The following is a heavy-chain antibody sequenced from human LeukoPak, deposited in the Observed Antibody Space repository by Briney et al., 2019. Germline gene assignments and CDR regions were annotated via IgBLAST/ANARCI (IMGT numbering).Heavy chain of an antibody. Sequence: PGGSLRLSCAASGFTFSSYSMNWVRQAPGKGLEWVSSISSSSSYIYYADSVKGRFTISRDNAKNSLYLQMNSLRAEDTAVYYCARDRTDGDYASTYYYYGMDVWGQGTTVTVSS. CDR1: GFTFSSYS. V-gene: IGHV3-21*01. J-gene: IGHJ6*02. CDR3: ARDRTDGDYASTYYYYGMDV. CDR2: ISSSSSYI. D-gene: IGHD4-17*01.